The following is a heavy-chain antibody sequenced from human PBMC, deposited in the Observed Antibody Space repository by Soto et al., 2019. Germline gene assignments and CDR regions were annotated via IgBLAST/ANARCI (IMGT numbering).Heavy chain of an antibody. CDR3: ARDHCTTSTGYTVWFDP. CDR2: IDTDGITT. J-gene: IGHJ5*02. CDR1: GFTLSSYW. V-gene: IGHV3-74*01. D-gene: IGHD6-25*01. Sequence: GGSLRLSCAASGFTLSSYWMHWVRQAPGKGLVWVSRIDTDGITTNYADSVKGRFTISRDNAENTLYLQMNSLRAEDTAVYYCARDHCTTSTGYTVWFDPWGQGTLVTVS.